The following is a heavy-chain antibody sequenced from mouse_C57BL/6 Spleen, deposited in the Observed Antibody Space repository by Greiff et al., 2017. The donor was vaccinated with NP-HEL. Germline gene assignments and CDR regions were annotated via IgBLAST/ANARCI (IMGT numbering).Heavy chain of an antibody. CDR1: GFTFSDYG. CDR3: AKFITTVVDWYFDV. CDR2: ISSGSSTI. V-gene: IGHV5-17*01. Sequence: EVQLVESGGGLVKPGGSLKLSCAASGFTFSDYGMHWVRQAPEKGLEWVAYISSGSSTIYYADTVKGRFTISRDNAKNTLFLQMTSLRSEDTAMYYCAKFITTVVDWYFDVWGTGTTVTVSS. D-gene: IGHD1-1*01. J-gene: IGHJ1*03.